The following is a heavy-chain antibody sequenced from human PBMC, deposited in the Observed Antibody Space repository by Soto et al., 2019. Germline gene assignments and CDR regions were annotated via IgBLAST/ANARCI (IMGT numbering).Heavy chain of an antibody. V-gene: IGHV1-2*04. Sequence: ASVKVSCKASGYTFTGYYMHWVRQAPGQGLEWMGWINPNSGGTNYAQKFQGWVTMTRDTSISTAYMELSRLRSDDTAVYYCARGGNYDYIWGSYRYSSLDYWGQGTLVTVSS. J-gene: IGHJ4*02. D-gene: IGHD3-16*02. CDR3: ARGGNYDYIWGSYRYSSLDY. CDR2: INPNSGGT. CDR1: GYTFTGYY.